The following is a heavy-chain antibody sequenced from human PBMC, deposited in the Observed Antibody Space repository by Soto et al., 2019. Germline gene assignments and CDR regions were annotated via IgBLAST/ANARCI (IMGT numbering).Heavy chain of an antibody. J-gene: IGHJ5*02. CDR3: ARSFARNGPVGGIFDP. CDR2: IDWDDDK. D-gene: IGHD1-1*01. Sequence: GSGPTLVNPTQTLRLTCTFSGFSLNTGGMCVSWIRQSPGKAPEWLALIDWDDDKNYSTSLKTRLTISKDTSKNQVVLIMTNMDPVDTATYYCARSFARNGPVGGIFDPWGQGTLVTVSS. V-gene: IGHV2-70*01. CDR1: GFSLNTGGMC.